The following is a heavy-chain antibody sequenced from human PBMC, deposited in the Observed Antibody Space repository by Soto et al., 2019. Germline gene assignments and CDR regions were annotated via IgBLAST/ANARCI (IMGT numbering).Heavy chain of an antibody. J-gene: IGHJ4*02. CDR1: GYTFTSYA. CDR3: ARGTVVTHFDY. Sequence: QVQLVQSGAEEKKPGGSLKVSCKASGYTFTSYAMHWVRQAPGQRLEWMGWINAGNGNTKYSQKFQGRVTITRDTSASTAYMELSSLRSEDTAVYYCARGTVVTHFDYWGQGTLVTVSS. V-gene: IGHV1-3*05. D-gene: IGHD2-15*01. CDR2: INAGNGNT.